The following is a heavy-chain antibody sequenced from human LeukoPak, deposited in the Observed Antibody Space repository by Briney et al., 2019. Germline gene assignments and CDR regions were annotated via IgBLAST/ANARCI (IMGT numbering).Heavy chain of an antibody. J-gene: IGHJ6*03. V-gene: IGHV4-59*01. CDR3: ARVPAAYYYYYMDV. Sequence: PSETLSLTCTVSGGSISSYYWSWIRQPTGKGLEWIGYIYYSGSTNYNPSLKSRVTISVDTSKNQFSLKLSSVTAADTAVYYCARVPAAYYYYYMDVWGKGTTVTVSS. CDR1: GGSISSYY. CDR2: IYYSGST. D-gene: IGHD2-2*01.